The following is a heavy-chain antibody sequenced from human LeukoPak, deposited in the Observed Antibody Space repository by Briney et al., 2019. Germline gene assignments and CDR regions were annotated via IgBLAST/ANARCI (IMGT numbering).Heavy chain of an antibody. V-gene: IGHV1-69*01. CDR3: AGARTHGGDYLYYFDY. CDR2: IIPIFGTA. CDR1: GGTFSSYA. J-gene: IGHJ4*02. Sequence: GASVKVSCKASGGTFSSYAISWVRQAPGQGLEWMGGIIPIFGTANYAQKFQGRVTITADESTSTANMELSSLRSEDTAVYYCAGARTHGGDYLYYFDYWGQGTLVTVSS. D-gene: IGHD4-17*01.